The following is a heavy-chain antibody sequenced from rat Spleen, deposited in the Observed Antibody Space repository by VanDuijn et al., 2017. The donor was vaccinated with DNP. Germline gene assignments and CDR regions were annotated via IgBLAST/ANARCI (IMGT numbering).Heavy chain of an antibody. CDR3: ARWGSYGYNGGFDY. V-gene: IGHV3-1*01. D-gene: IGHD1-9*01. J-gene: IGHJ2*01. CDR1: GYSISSNY. CDR2: ISYSGGT. Sequence: EVQLQESGPGLVKPSQSLSLTCSVTGYSISSNYWGWIRKFPGNKMEWMGYISYSGGTSYNPSLKSRISITRDTSQNQFFLQLNSVTPEDTATYYCARWGSYGYNGGFDYWGQGVLVTVSS.